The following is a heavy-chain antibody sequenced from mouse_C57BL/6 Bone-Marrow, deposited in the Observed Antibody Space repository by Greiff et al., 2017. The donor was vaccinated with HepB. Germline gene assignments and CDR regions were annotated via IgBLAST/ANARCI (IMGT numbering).Heavy chain of an antibody. D-gene: IGHD2-13*01. V-gene: IGHV2-2*01. Sequence: QVQLKQSGPGLVQPSQSLSITCTVSGFSLTSYGVHWVRQSPGKGLEWLGVMWSGGSTDYNAAFISRLSISKDNSKGQVFFKMNSLQADETAIYYCARKEKSHYGEGAVAYWGQGTSVTVSS. J-gene: IGHJ4*01. CDR3: ARKEKSHYGEGAVAY. CDR1: GFSLTSYG. CDR2: MWSGGST.